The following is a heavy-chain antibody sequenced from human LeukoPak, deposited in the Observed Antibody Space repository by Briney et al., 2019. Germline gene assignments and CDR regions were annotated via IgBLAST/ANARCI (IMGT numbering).Heavy chain of an antibody. CDR1: GGSFSGYY. CDR2: INHSGST. J-gene: IGHJ4*02. D-gene: IGHD5-18*01. V-gene: IGHV4-34*01. CDR3: AKLVDTAMGTTEDY. Sequence: SETLSLTCAVYGGSFSGYYWSWIRQPPGKGLEWIGEINHSGSTNYNPSLKSRVTISVDTSKNQFSLKLSSVTAADTAVYYCAKLVDTAMGTTEDYWGQGTLVTVSS.